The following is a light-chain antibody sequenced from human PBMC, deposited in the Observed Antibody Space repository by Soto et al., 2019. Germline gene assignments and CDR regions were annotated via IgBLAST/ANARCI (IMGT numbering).Light chain of an antibody. V-gene: IGKV1-6*02. Sequence: IQMTQSPSSQSASVGDRVTITCRASQAIRNDLGWYQQQPGKAPKLLIYAASSLQSGVPSRFSGSGSGTDFTLTISRLQAEDFATYYCLQDYNYPPTFGQGTRLEIK. J-gene: IGKJ5*01. CDR3: LQDYNYPPT. CDR1: QAIRND. CDR2: AAS.